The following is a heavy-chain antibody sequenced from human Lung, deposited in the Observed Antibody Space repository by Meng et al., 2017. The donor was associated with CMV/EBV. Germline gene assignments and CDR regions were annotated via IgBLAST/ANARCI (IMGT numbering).Heavy chain of an antibody. Sequence: ESLKISCAASGFTFSTYWMGWVRQAPGKGLDWVANIKQDEGEKYYVDSVEGRFTISRDNAKNSLYLQMNSLRVEDTAVYYCATIRWYGISWYFDYWGQGXLDTFSS. J-gene: IGHJ4*02. CDR1: GFTFSTYW. CDR2: IKQDEGEK. V-gene: IGHV3-7*01. CDR3: ATIRWYGISWYFDY. D-gene: IGHD6-13*01.